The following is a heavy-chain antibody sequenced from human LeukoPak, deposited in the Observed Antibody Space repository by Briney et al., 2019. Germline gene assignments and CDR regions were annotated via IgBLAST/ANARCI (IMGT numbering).Heavy chain of an antibody. D-gene: IGHD1-7*01. J-gene: IGHJ4*02. CDR3: AADGRSVTGTLPFQFDY. CDR1: GFTFTSSA. V-gene: IGHV1-58*02. CDR2: IVVGSGNT. Sequence: SVKVSCKASGFTFTSSAMQWVRQARGQRLEWIGWIVVGSGNTNYAQKFQERVTITRDMSTSTAYMELSSLRSEDTAVYYCAADGRSVTGTLPFQFDYWGQGTLVTVSS.